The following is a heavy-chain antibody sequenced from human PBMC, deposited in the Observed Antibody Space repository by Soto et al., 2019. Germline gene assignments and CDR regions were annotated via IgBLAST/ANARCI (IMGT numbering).Heavy chain of an antibody. CDR1: GGTFSSYA. Sequence: ASVKVSCKASGGTFSSYAISWVRQAPGQGLEWMGGIIPIFGTANYAQKFQGRVTITADESTSTAYMELSSLRSEDTAVYYCARSFLSVMTTVTTNRYPYGMDVWGQGTTVTVSS. D-gene: IGHD4-17*01. CDR2: IIPIFGTA. V-gene: IGHV1-69*13. J-gene: IGHJ6*02. CDR3: ARSFLSVMTTVTTNRYPYGMDV.